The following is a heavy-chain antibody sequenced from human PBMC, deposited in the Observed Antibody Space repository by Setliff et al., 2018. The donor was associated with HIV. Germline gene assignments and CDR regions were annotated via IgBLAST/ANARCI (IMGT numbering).Heavy chain of an antibody. D-gene: IGHD6-13*01. V-gene: IGHV3-7*03. CDR3: ARLPAWTPGIAADVTDY. CDR1: GFSFRTYW. J-gene: IGHJ4*02. Sequence: GGSLRLSCAASGFSFRTYWMSWVRQAPGKGLEWVANMKYDGTEIYHVDAVKGRFTISRDNANKSVFLHMNSLRAEDTALYYCARLPAWTPGIAADVTDYWGQGTLVTVSS. CDR2: MKYDGTEI.